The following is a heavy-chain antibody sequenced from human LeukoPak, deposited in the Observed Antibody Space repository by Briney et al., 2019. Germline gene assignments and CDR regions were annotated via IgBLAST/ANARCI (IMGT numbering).Heavy chain of an antibody. Sequence: AGGSLRLSCLASGYTFSSYSINWVRQAPGKGPEWVSSISVRSNYIYYADSVRGRFRISRDDARDSLYLQMNNLRAEDTAVYYCVRLRRNSDTSGFYYYYDFWGQGTLVTVSS. V-gene: IGHV3-21*01. CDR3: VRLRRNSDTSGFYYYYDF. D-gene: IGHD3-22*01. J-gene: IGHJ4*02. CDR2: ISVRSNYI. CDR1: GYTFSSYS.